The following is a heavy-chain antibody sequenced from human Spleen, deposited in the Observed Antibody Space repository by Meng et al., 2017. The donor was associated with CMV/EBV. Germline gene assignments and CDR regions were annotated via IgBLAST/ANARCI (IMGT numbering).Heavy chain of an antibody. CDR2: IKSKTDGGTT. CDR3: TTGGMTMVRGGSADY. V-gene: IGHV3-15*01. D-gene: IGHD3-10*01. J-gene: IGHJ4*02. CDR1: GLTFSDYS. Sequence: GESLKISCAASGLTFSDYSMNWVRQAPGKGLEWVGRIKSKTDGGTTDYAAPVKGRFTISRDDSKNTLYLQMNSLKTEDTAVYYCTTGGMTMVRGGSADYWGQGILVTVSS.